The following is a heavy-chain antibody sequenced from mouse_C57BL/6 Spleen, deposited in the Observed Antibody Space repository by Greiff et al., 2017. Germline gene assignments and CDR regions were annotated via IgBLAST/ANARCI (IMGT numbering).Heavy chain of an antibody. CDR2: IYPGDGDT. Sequence: VQLQQSGPELVKPGASVKISCKASGYAFSSSWMNWVKQRPGKGLEWIGRIYPGDGDTNYNGKFKGKATLTADKSSSTAYMQLSSLTSEDSAVYFCARRNGYYDFDYWGQGTTLTVSS. V-gene: IGHV1-82*01. J-gene: IGHJ2*01. D-gene: IGHD2-3*01. CDR3: ARRNGYYDFDY. CDR1: GYAFSSSW.